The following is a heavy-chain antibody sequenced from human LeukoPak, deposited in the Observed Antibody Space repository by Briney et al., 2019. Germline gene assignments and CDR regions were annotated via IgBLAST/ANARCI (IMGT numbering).Heavy chain of an antibody. J-gene: IGHJ4*02. V-gene: IGHV4-34*01. D-gene: IGHD1-1*01. CDR2: INHSGST. Sequence: PSETLSLTCAVYGGSFSGYYWSWIRQPPGKGLEWIGEINHSGSTNYNPSLKSRVTISVDTSKNQFSLKLSSVTAADTAVYYCARHRRRAQLERGPDSKYYFDYWDQGTLVTVSS. CDR1: GGSFSGYY. CDR3: ARHRRRAQLERGPDSKYYFDY.